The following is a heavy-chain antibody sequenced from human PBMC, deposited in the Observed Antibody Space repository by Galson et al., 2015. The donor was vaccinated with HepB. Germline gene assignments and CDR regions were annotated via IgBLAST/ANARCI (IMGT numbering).Heavy chain of an antibody. J-gene: IGHJ3*01. CDR3: VRDQWQINAFDL. CDR1: GFTFSNYG. CDR2: ICYDGSYK. D-gene: IGHD6-19*01. V-gene: IGHV3-33*01. Sequence: SLRLSCAASGFTFSNYGMHWVRQAPGKGLEWVAVICYDGSYKFYGDSVKGRFTISRDNSQKTLLLEMHSLRVEDTAVYYCVRDQWQINAFDLWGQGTLVTVSS.